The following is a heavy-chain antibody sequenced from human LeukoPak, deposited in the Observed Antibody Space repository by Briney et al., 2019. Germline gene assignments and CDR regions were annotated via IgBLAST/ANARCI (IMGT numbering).Heavy chain of an antibody. CDR1: GGSISSYY. CDR3: ARGRVNAFDP. V-gene: IGHV4-59*01. J-gene: IGHJ5*02. CDR2: IYYSGST. Sequence: SETLSLTCTVSGGSISSYYWSWIRQPPGKGLEWIGYIYYSGSTNYNPSLKSRVTISVDTSKNQFSLKLSSVTAADTAVYYCARGRVNAFDPWGQGTLVTVSS.